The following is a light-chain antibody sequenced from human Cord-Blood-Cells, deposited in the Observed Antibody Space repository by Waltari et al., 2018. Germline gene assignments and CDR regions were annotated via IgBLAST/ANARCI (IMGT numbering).Light chain of an antibody. Sequence: DIQMTQSPSSLSASVGDRVTITCRASQGISNSLAWYQQKPGKAPKLLLYAASILESGVPSRFSGSGSGTDYTLTISSLQPEDFATYYCQQYYSTPPYTFGQGTKLEIK. J-gene: IGKJ2*01. CDR3: QQYYSTPPYT. CDR2: AAS. CDR1: QGISNS. V-gene: IGKV1-NL1*01.